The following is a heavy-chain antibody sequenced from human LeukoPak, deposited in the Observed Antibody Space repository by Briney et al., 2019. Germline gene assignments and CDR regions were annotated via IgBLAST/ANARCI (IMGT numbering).Heavy chain of an antibody. CDR1: GFTFSSYS. J-gene: IGHJ4*01. Sequence: GGSLRLSCAASGFTFSSYSMTWVRQAPGKGLEWVSSISSSSNYMYYADSVKGRFTISRDNARNSLYLQMNSLRAEDTAVYYCARGPGSGWYNYWGHGTLVTVSS. CDR3: ARGPGSGWYNY. CDR2: ISSSSNYM. V-gene: IGHV3-21*01. D-gene: IGHD6-19*01.